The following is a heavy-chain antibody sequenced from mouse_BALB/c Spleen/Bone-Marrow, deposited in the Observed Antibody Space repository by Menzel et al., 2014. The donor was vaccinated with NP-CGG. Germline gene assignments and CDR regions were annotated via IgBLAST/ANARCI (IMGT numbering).Heavy chain of an antibody. V-gene: IGHV14-1*02. CDR1: GFNIKDYY. J-gene: IGHJ2*01. CDR3: ARRYGSSFDY. D-gene: IGHD1-1*01. CDR2: IDLLNGNT. Sequence: VQLKQSGAELVRPGALVKLSCKASGFNIKDYYLHWVCQRPVLGLEWIFGIDLLNGNTIYDPKFQGKASITADTSSDTAYLQLSSLTSEDTAVYYCARRYGSSFDYWGQGTTLTVSS.